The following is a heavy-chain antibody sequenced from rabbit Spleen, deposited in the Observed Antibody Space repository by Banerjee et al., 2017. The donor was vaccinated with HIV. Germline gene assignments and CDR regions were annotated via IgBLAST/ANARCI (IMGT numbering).Heavy chain of an antibody. CDR1: GVSFSGDSY. D-gene: IGHD8-1*01. J-gene: IGHJ3*01. CDR2: IDAGSSGFT. CDR3: ARGFWDGSSDVFEL. Sequence: QSLEESGGDLVKPGASLTLTCIASGVSFSGDSYMCWVRQAPGKGLEWVVCIDAGSSGFTYFANWAKGRFTISKTSSTTVTLQMTSLTAADTATYFCARGFWDGSSDVFELWGQGTLVTVS. V-gene: IGHV1S40*01.